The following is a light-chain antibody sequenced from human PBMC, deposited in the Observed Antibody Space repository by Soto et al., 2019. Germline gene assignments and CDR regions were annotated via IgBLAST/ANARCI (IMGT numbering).Light chain of an antibody. V-gene: IGKV3-11*01. CDR1: QSVSTL. Sequence: EIVLTQSPATLSLSPGERAILSCRASQSVSTLLAWFQQKPGQPPRLLIYNASNRTTGIPARFSGSGSGTDFTLTISSLEPEDFAVYYCQQRGDWPTITFGQGTRLEI. CDR3: QQRGDWPTIT. CDR2: NAS. J-gene: IGKJ5*01.